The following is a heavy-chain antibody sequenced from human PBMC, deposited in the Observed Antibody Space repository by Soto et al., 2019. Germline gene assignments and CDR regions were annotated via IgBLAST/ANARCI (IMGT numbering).Heavy chain of an antibody. J-gene: IGHJ4*02. CDR2: IYYSGST. Sequence: QVQLQESGPGLVKPSQTLSLTCTVSGGSISSGDYYWSWIRQPPGRGLEWIGYIYYSGSTYYNPSLKSRLTISVDTSKHPFSLKLSSVTAADTAVYYCASRIPRWGSSSPEYYFDYWGQGTLVTVSS. CDR1: GGSISSGDYY. D-gene: IGHD6-6*01. CDR3: ASRIPRWGSSSPEYYFDY. V-gene: IGHV4-30-4*01.